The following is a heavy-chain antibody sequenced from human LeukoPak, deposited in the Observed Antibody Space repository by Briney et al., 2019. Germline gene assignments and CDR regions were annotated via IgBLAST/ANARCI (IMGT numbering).Heavy chain of an antibody. D-gene: IGHD4-17*01. J-gene: IGHJ6*02. Sequence: GGSLRLSCAASGFTFDDYGMSWVRHAPGKGLEWVSVIYSGGSTYYADSVKGRFTISRHNSKNTLYLQMNSLRAEDTAVYYCARATVTTAYYYGMDVWGQGTTVTVSS. CDR3: ARATVTTAYYYGMDV. V-gene: IGHV3-53*04. CDR2: IYSGGST. CDR1: GFTFDDYG.